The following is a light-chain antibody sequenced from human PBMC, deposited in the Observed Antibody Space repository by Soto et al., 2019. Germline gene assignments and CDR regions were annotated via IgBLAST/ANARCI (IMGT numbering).Light chain of an antibody. J-gene: IGLJ1*01. Sequence: QSALTQPASVSGSPGQSITISCIGTTSNVGSYNLVSWYQQHPGKAPELMIYEGSKRPSGVSTRFSGSKSGNTASLTISGLPAVDVADLYCCSYAGSGYVFGTGTKLTVL. CDR3: CSYAGSGYV. CDR1: TSNVGSYNL. V-gene: IGLV2-23*01. CDR2: EGS.